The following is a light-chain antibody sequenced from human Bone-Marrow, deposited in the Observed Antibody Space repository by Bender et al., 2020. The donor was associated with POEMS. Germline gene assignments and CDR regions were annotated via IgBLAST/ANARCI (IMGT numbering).Light chain of an antibody. Sequence: QSALTQPASVSGSPGQSITISCTGTSSDVGRYNNVSWYQQHPGKAPKLMIYDVGTRPSGVSDRFSGSKSGSTASLTISGLQAEDEADYYCSSYTSTNTLVFGGGTKLTVL. CDR1: SSDVGRYNN. J-gene: IGLJ3*02. CDR3: SSYTSTNTLV. V-gene: IGLV2-14*01. CDR2: DVG.